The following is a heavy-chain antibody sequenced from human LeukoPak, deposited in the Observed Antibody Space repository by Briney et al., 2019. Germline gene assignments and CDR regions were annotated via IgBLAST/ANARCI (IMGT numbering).Heavy chain of an antibody. CDR3: ASGGSSSSLDY. J-gene: IGHJ4*02. CDR1: GGSISSGGYY. CDR2: IYHSGST. D-gene: IGHD6-6*01. Sequence: SETLSLTCTVSGGSISSGGYYWSWIRQPPGKGLEWIGYIYHSGSTYYNPSLKSRVTISVDRSKNQFSLKLSSVTAADTAVYYCASGGSSSSLDYWGQGTLVTVSS. V-gene: IGHV4-30-2*01.